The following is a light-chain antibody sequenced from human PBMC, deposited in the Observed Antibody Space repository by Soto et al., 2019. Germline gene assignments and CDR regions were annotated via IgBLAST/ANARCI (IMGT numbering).Light chain of an antibody. J-gene: IGKJ3*01. Sequence: DIQMTQSPSSLSASIGDRVTITCQASQDITNSLNWYQQKPGNAPKLLIYDASNLETGVPSRFSGGGSGTDFTFTISSLQPEDIATYYCQQYDNLPIFTFGPGTKVDIK. CDR3: QQYDNLPIFT. CDR2: DAS. CDR1: QDITNS. V-gene: IGKV1-33*01.